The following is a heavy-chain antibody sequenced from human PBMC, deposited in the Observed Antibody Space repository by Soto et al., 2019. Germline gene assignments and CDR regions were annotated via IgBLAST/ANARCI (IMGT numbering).Heavy chain of an antibody. CDR3: ARHNPAYGALDY. Sequence: SETLSLTCSVSGGSIGSYYWTWIRQTPMKGVECIGYIYHTGSTRYNPSLKSRVTISVDTSKNQFSLRLSSVTAADTAVYYCARHNPAYGALDYWGQGALVTVSS. CDR1: GGSIGSYY. J-gene: IGHJ4*02. V-gene: IGHV4-59*08. D-gene: IGHD4-17*01. CDR2: IYHTGST.